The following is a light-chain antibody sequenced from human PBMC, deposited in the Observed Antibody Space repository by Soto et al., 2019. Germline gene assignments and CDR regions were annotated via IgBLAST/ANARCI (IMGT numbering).Light chain of an antibody. V-gene: IGLV2-23*01. Sequence: QSALTQPASVSGSPGQSITISCTGTSSDVGSYNLVSWYQQHPGKAPKLTIYEGTKRPSGVSNRFSGSKSGHTASLTISGLQAEEEADYYCCSYAGSTTWVFGGGTKLTVL. CDR1: SSDVGSYNL. CDR2: EGT. CDR3: CSYAGSTTWV. J-gene: IGLJ3*02.